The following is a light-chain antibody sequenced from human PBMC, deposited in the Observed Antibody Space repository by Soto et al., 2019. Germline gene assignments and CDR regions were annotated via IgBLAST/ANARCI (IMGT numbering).Light chain of an antibody. J-gene: IGKJ1*01. CDR3: QQYGTSPRT. V-gene: IGKV3-20*01. CDR2: GAS. Sequence: EIVLTQSPGTLSLSPGERGTLSCRASQTVSSTYLAWYQQKPGQAPRLLIYGASSGATGIPDRFSGSGSGTDFTLTISRLDPEDFAVYYCQQYGTSPRTFGQGTKVDIK. CDR1: QTVSSTY.